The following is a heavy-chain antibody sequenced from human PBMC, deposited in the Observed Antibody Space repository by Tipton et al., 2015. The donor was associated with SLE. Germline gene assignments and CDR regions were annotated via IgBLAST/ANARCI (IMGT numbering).Heavy chain of an antibody. CDR3: AKGPRYFYESSGYITD. Sequence: SLRLSCAASGFSFTSYAMNWVRQAPGKGLEWVSLIYSAGSTSYADSVKGRFTVSRDTSKDTLALQMNSLRAEDTAVYYCAKGPRYFYESSGYITDWGQGTLVTVSS. D-gene: IGHD3-22*01. CDR2: IYSAGST. V-gene: IGHV3-23*03. CDR1: GFSFTSYA. J-gene: IGHJ4*02.